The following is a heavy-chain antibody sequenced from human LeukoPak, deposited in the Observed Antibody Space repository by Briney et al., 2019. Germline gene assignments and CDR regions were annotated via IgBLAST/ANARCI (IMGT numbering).Heavy chain of an antibody. CDR2: IRPDGSDN. CDR1: GFIFSTYG. D-gene: IGHD3-22*01. CDR3: GKHDSSSKY. V-gene: IGHV3-30*02. J-gene: IGHJ4*02. Sequence: GGSLRLSCAASGFIFSTYGMHWVRQAPGKGLEWVAFIRPDGSDNYYAGSVKGRFTISRDNSKNTLYLQMNSLRAEDTAVYYCGKHDSSSKYWGQGTLVTVSS.